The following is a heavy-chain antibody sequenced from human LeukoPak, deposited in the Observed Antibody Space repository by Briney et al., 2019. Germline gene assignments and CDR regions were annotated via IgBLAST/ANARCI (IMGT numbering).Heavy chain of an antibody. CDR1: GFTFSSYA. Sequence: GGSLRLSCAASGFTFSSYAMSWVRQAPGKGLEWVSAISGSGGSTYYADSVKGRFTISRDNSKNTLYLQMNSLRAEDTAVYYCANSYQLLHYFDSWGQGTLVTVSS. D-gene: IGHD2-2*01. CDR2: ISGSGGST. CDR3: ANSYQLLHYFDS. V-gene: IGHV3-23*01. J-gene: IGHJ4*02.